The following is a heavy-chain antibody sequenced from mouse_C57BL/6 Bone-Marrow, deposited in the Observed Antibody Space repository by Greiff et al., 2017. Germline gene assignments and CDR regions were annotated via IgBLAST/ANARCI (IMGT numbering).Heavy chain of an antibody. Sequence: QVQLQQSGTVLARPGASVKMSCKTSGYTFTSYWMHWVKQRPGRGLEWIGRIDPNSGGTKYNEKFKSKATLTVDKPSSTAYMQLSSLTSEDSAVYYCAHGNYFYWYFAVWGTGTTVTVSS. CDR2: IDPNSGGT. CDR1: GYTFTSYW. D-gene: IGHD2-1*01. J-gene: IGHJ1*03. CDR3: AHGNYFYWYFAV. V-gene: IGHV1-72*01.